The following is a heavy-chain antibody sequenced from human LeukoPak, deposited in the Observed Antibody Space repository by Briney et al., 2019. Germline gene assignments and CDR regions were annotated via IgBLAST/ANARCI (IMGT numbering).Heavy chain of an antibody. V-gene: IGHV3-30-3*01. CDR1: GFIFSSYA. D-gene: IGHD1-26*01. CDR3: AKQWELLTYFDY. J-gene: IGHJ4*02. CDR2: ISYDGSNK. Sequence: GRSLRLSCAASGFIFSSYAMHWVRQAPGKGLEWVAVISYDGSNKYYADSVKGRFTISRDNSKNTLYLQMNSLRAEDTAVYYCAKQWELLTYFDYWGQGTLVTVSS.